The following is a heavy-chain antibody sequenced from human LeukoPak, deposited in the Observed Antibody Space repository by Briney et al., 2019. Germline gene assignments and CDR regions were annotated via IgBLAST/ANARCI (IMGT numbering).Heavy chain of an antibody. CDR3: ARDVGKGYFDY. CDR2: IKEDGSVK. Sequence: GGSLRLSCAASGSTFNRNLMSWLRQAPGKGLEWVANIKEDGSVKNYEDSVKGRFTISRDNAANSVSLLLNSLRAEDTAVYYCARDVGKGYFDYWGQGTLVTVSS. J-gene: IGHJ4*02. CDR1: GSTFNRNL. V-gene: IGHV3-7*04.